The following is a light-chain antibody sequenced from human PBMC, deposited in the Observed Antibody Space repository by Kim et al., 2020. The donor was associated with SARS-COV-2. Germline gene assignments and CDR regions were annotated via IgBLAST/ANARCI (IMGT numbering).Light chain of an antibody. Sequence: DIQMTQSPSSLSASVGDRVTITCRASQSISSYLNWYQQKPGKAPKLLIYAASSLQSGVPSRFSGGGSGTDFTLTISSLQPEDFATYYCQQSYRTPFTFGGGTKVDIK. CDR1: QSISSY. CDR3: QQSYRTPFT. V-gene: IGKV1-39*01. J-gene: IGKJ4*01. CDR2: AAS.